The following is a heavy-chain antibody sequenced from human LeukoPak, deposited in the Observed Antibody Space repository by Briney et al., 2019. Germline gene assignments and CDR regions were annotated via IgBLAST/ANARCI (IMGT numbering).Heavy chain of an antibody. V-gene: IGHV3-53*01. J-gene: IGHJ4*02. CDR3: ARRYHDFWSGTFGY. D-gene: IGHD3-3*01. Sequence: GGSLRLSCAASGFTVSSDYMSWVRQAPGKGLEWVSVIYSGGSTYYADSVKGRFTISRDNSKNTLYLQMNSLRAEDTAVYYCARRYHDFWSGTFGYWGQGTLVTVSS. CDR1: GFTVSSDY. CDR2: IYSGGST.